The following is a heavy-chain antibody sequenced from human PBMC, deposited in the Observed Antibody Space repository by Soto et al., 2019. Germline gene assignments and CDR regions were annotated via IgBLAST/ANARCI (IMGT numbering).Heavy chain of an antibody. Sequence: QLQLHESGPGLGKPSQTLSLTCSVSGGSVISGGYYWSWIRLHPGKGLEWIGYIFDVLSTDYNPSPKSRLTISADPSKNQLSLGMTSVTAADTAVYYCAGDNGSGSRGWLDPGGQGMLVTVSS. CDR3: AGDNGSGSRGWLDP. D-gene: IGHD3-10*01. CDR1: GGSVISGGYY. J-gene: IGHJ5*02. CDR2: IFDVLST. V-gene: IGHV4-31*03.